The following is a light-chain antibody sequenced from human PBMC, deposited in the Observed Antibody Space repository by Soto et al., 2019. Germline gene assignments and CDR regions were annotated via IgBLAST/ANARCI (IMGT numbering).Light chain of an antibody. CDR3: QQFNVYPWT. Sequence: DKLMSQSPATLSVSPGERVTLSCRASQNIHNHMSWFLQKPGQTPRLLIYDAIIRAPDVPARFSGSWSGTEFTLTINSLQSEDFAVYYCQQFNVYPWTFGQGTKVDIK. V-gene: IGKV3-15*01. CDR1: QNIHNH. CDR2: DAI. J-gene: IGKJ1*01.